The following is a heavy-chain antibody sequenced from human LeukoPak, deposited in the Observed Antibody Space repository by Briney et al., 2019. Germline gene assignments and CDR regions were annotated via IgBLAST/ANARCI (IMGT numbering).Heavy chain of an antibody. CDR3: AKEFISGSYYYYYMDV. Sequence: GGSLRLSCAASGFTFSSYGMHWVRQAPGKGLEWVAFIRYDGSNKYYADSVKGQFTISRDNSKNTLYLQMNSLRAEDTAVYYCAKEFISGSYYYYYMDVWGKGTTVTVSS. D-gene: IGHD1-26*01. CDR1: GFTFSSYG. CDR2: IRYDGSNK. V-gene: IGHV3-30*02. J-gene: IGHJ6*03.